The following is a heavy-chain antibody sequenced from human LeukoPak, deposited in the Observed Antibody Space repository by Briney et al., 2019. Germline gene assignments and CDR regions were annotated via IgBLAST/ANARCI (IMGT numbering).Heavy chain of an antibody. D-gene: IGHD3-22*01. J-gene: IGHJ4*02. V-gene: IGHV3-53*01. CDR2: IYPVGNT. CDR1: GFTVSNNY. Sequence: PGGSLRLSCVASGFTVSNNYMAWVRQAPGKGLEWVSIIYPVGNTYYADSVKGRFTISRDNSWNTVDLQMNSLRAEDTAVYFCAKRGVVIRVILVGFHKEAYYFDSWGQGALVTVSS. CDR3: AKRGVVIRVILVGFHKEAYYFDS.